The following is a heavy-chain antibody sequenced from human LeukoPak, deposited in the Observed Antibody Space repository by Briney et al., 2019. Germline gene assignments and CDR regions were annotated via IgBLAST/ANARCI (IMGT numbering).Heavy chain of an antibody. V-gene: IGHV3-53*01. CDR1: GFTVSSNY. J-gene: IGHJ6*02. Sequence: PWRSLRLSCAASGFTVSSNYMSWVRQAPGKGLEWVSVIYSGGSTYYADSVKGRFTISRDNSKNTLYLQMNSLRAEDTAVYYCARDVALLWFGRPYGMDVWGQGTTVTVSS. CDR2: IYSGGST. D-gene: IGHD3-10*01. CDR3: ARDVALLWFGRPYGMDV.